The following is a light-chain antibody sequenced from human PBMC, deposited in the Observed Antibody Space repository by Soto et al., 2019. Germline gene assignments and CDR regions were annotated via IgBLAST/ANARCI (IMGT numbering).Light chain of an antibody. V-gene: IGLV1-36*01. CDR1: SSNIGNHA. CDR2: YDD. CDR3: AAWDDSLNGYV. Sequence: QSVLTQPPSVSEAPRQRVSISCSGSSSNIGNHAVNWYQQLPGKAPKLLIYYDDLLPSGVSDRFSGSKSGASAFLAISGLQSEDEADYYCAAWDDSLNGYVFGTGTKADRP. J-gene: IGLJ1*01.